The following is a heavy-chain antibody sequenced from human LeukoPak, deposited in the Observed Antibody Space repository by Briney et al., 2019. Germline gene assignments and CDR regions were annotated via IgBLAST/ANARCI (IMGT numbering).Heavy chain of an antibody. CDR3: ARGGKVGATRAFDI. CDR1: GFTFSSYW. V-gene: IGHV3-74*01. D-gene: IGHD1-26*01. Sequence: GGSLRLSCAASGFTFSSYWMHWVRQAPGKGLVWVSRINSDGSSTSYADSVKGRFTISRDNAKNTLYLQMNSLRAEDTAVYYCARGGKVGATRAFDIWGQGTMVTVSS. J-gene: IGHJ3*02. CDR2: INSDGSST.